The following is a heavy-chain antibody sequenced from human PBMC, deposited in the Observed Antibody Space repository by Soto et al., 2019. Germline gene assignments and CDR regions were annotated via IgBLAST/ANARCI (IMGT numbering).Heavy chain of an antibody. CDR3: ARETTTIGIVGATN. CDR1: GFTVSSNY. J-gene: IGHJ4*02. V-gene: IGHV3-53*02. D-gene: IGHD1-26*01. CDR2: IYSGGST. Sequence: EVQLVETGGGLIQPGGSLRLSCAASGFTVSSNYMSWVRQAPGKWREWVSVIYSGGSTYYADSVKGRFTISRDNSKNPLYLQMNSLRAEDTAVYYCARETTTIGIVGATNWGQGTLVTVSS.